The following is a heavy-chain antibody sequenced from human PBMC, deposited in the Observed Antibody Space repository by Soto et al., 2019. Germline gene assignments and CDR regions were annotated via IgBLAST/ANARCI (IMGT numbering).Heavy chain of an antibody. CDR2: IYYSGST. CDR3: ARENYWGYFDY. Sequence: PSETLSLTCSVSGDSVNSYYWSWIRQTPDKGLECFGYIYYSGSTDYNPSLKSRVTMSIDTSKNQFSLKLSSVTAADTAVYYCARENYWGYFDYWGHGTLVTVSS. D-gene: IGHD2-21*01. J-gene: IGHJ4*01. V-gene: IGHV4-59*02. CDR1: GDSVNSYY.